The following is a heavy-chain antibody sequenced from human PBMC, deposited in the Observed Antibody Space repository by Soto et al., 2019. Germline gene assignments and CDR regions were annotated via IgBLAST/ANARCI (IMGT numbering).Heavy chain of an antibody. CDR1: GFTFSSYA. J-gene: IGHJ6*02. V-gene: IGHV3-30-3*01. Sequence: GGSLRLSCAASGFTFSSYAMHWVRQAPGKGLEWVAVISYDGSNKYYADSVKGRFTISRDNSKNTLYLQMNSLRAEDTAVYYCATLYDFWSGYSRGGYYYGMDVWGQGTTVTVSS. CDR2: ISYDGSNK. D-gene: IGHD3-3*01. CDR3: ATLYDFWSGYSRGGYYYGMDV.